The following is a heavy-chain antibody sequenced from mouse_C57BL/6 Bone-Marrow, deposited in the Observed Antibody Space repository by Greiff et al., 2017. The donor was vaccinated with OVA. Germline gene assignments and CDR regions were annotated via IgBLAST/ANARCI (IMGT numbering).Heavy chain of an antibody. CDR1: GYTFTSYW. CDR3: ARGFGWYFDV. CDR2: IYPGSGST. Sequence: QVQLQQSGAELVKPGASVKMSCKASGYTFTSYWITWVKQRPGQGLEWIGDIYPGSGSTNYNEKFKSKATLTVDTSSSTAYMQLSSLTSEDSAVYYCARGFGWYFDVWGTGTTVTVSS. J-gene: IGHJ1*03. V-gene: IGHV1-55*01.